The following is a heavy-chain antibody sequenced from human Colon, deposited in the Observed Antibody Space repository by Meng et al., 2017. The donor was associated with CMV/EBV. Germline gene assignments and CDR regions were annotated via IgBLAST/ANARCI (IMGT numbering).Heavy chain of an antibody. J-gene: IGHJ4*02. CDR3: VKSGYGSGYSD. CDR2: IRSKANSYAT. CDR1: GFDFSVTA. V-gene: IGHV3-73*01. D-gene: IGHD3-3*01. Sequence: AASGFDFSVTAMHWVRQASGKGLEWVGRIRSKANSYATAYGTSVKGRFTISRDDSKNMTYLQMNSLKTEDTAVYYCVKSGYGSGYSDWGQATLVTVSS.